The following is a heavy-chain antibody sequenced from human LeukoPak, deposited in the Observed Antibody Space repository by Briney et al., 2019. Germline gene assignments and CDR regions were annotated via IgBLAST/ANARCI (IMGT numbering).Heavy chain of an antibody. J-gene: IGHJ3*01. Sequence: GGSLRLSCVASGFAFSSYAMSWVRQTPGKGLEWVSGIGGSGGTTYFADSVRGRFTISRENSKNTLYLQMDSLRVEDTAVYYCVRDTAAAVVVAPDAFDVWGQGTMVTVSS. D-gene: IGHD6-25*01. V-gene: IGHV3-23*01. CDR2: IGGSGGTT. CDR3: VRDTAAAVVVAPDAFDV. CDR1: GFAFSSYA.